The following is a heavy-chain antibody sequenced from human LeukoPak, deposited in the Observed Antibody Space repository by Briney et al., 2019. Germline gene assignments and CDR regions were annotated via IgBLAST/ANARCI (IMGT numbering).Heavy chain of an antibody. CDR2: IYHSGST. V-gene: IGHV4-38-2*01. CDR1: GFTFSNYA. J-gene: IGHJ3*02. CDR3: ATITTYYYDSNGALVGAFDI. Sequence: PGGSLRLSCAASGFTFSNYAMSWVRQAPGKGLEWIGFIYHSGSTYYNPSLKSRVTISVDTSKNQFSLKLSSVTAADTAVYSCATITTYYYDSNGALVGAFDIWGQGTMVTVSS. D-gene: IGHD3-22*01.